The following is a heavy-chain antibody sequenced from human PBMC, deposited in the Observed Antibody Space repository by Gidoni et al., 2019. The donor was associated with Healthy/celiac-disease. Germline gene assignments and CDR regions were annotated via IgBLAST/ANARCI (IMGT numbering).Heavy chain of an antibody. CDR2: ISGSGGSA. D-gene: IGHD2-8*01. Sequence: EVQLLESGGGLVQPGGSLRLSGSASGFTFNSYPRSWVRQAPGKGLEWVSAISGSGGSAYYADSVKGRFTISRDNSKNTLYLQMNSLRAEDTAVYYCAKDLGYCTNGVCPRGAFDIWGQGTMVTVSS. CDR1: GFTFNSYP. J-gene: IGHJ3*02. CDR3: AKDLGYCTNGVCPRGAFDI. V-gene: IGHV3-23*01.